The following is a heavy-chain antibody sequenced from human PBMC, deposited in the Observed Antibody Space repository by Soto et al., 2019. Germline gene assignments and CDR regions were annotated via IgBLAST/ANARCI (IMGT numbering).Heavy chain of an antibody. CDR3: AKDLEMATTTGYFDY. CDR1: GFTFSLNG. V-gene: IGHV3-30*18. Sequence: PGGSLRLSCAASGFTFSLNGMHWVRQAPGKGLEWVAVISYDGRNKYYADSVKGRFTISRDNSKNTLYLQMNSLRAEDTAVYYCAKDLEMATTTGYFDYWGQGTLVTVSS. J-gene: IGHJ4*02. CDR2: ISYDGRNK. D-gene: IGHD1-1*01.